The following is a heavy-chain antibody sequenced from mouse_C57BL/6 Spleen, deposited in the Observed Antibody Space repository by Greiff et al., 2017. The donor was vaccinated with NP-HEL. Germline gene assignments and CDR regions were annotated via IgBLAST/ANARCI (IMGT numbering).Heavy chain of an antibody. CDR3: THYDGYSYFDY. CDR2: IDPENGDT. D-gene: IGHD2-3*01. V-gene: IGHV14-4*01. Sequence: DVKLQESGAELVRPGASVKLSCTASGFNIKDDYMHWVKQRPEQGLEWIGWIDPENGDTEYASKFQGKATITADTSSNTAYLQLSSLTSEDTAVYYCTHYDGYSYFDYWGQGTTLTVSS. CDR1: GFNIKDDY. J-gene: IGHJ2*01.